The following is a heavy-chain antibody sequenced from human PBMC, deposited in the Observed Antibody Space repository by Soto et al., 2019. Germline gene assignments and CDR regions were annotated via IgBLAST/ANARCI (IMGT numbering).Heavy chain of an antibody. CDR1: GYSFTSYW. CDR3: ARLGGYCSSTKCYGGGDY. Sequence: GESLKISCKVSGYSFTSYWIGWVRQMPGKGLEWMGIIYPGDSDTRYSPSFQGQVTISADKSISTAYLQWSSLKASDTAMYYCARLGGYCSSTKCYGGGDYWGQGTQVTVS. J-gene: IGHJ4*02. D-gene: IGHD2-2*01. V-gene: IGHV5-51*01. CDR2: IYPGDSDT.